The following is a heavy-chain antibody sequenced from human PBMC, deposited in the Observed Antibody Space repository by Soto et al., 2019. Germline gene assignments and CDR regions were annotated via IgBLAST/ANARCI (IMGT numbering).Heavy chain of an antibody. CDR2: NGGSGDET. Sequence: PGAPLTLSGAAYGFTFSSYAMSWVRQATGQGLEWVSANGGSGDETCYRDSSKGRFILARDHAINTPYLQMNSVQAEDTAVYYCASSIPTVAPRPHDYWGQGSLVTVS. V-gene: IGHV3-23*01. D-gene: IGHD4-17*01. CDR3: ASSIPTVAPRPHDY. CDR1: GFTFSSYA. J-gene: IGHJ4*02.